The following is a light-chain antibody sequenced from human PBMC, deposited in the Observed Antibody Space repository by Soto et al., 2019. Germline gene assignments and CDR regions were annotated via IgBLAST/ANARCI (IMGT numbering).Light chain of an antibody. Sequence: DIQLTQSPSTLSASVGDSVTITCRASQNVTTSMAWYQHKPGRAPKLLIFDVSNLDSGVPSRFSGGGSGTDFTLTISSLHSDDFATYYCQQYDYSRTFGQGTKVDIK. CDR1: QNVTTS. CDR2: DVS. CDR3: QQYDYSRT. J-gene: IGKJ1*01. V-gene: IGKV1-5*01.